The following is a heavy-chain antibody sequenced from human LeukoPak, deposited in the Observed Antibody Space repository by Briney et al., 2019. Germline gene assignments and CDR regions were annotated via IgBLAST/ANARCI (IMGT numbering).Heavy chain of an antibody. CDR2: IWYDGSNK. Sequence: GGSLRLSCAASGFTFSNFGMHWVRQAPGKGLEWVAVIWYDGSNKYYGESVKGRFTISRDNSKNTMYLQMNSLRVEDTAVYYCARVGFGDYGPDCWGQGTLVTVSS. J-gene: IGHJ4*02. V-gene: IGHV3-33*01. CDR3: ARVGFGDYGPDC. CDR1: GFTFSNFG. D-gene: IGHD4-17*01.